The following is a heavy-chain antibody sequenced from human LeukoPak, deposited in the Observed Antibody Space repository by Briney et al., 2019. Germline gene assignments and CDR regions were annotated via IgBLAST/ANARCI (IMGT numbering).Heavy chain of an antibody. CDR3: ARLPYNWNFDY. CDR2: IYPGDSET. J-gene: IGHJ4*02. D-gene: IGHD1-20*01. Sequence: GESLKISCQGSGYSFTSYWIGWVRQMPGKGLEWMGIIYPGDSETRYSPSFQGQVTISAVKSISTAYLQWSSLKASDTAMYYCARLPYNWNFDYWGQGTLVTVSS. V-gene: IGHV5-51*01. CDR1: GYSFTSYW.